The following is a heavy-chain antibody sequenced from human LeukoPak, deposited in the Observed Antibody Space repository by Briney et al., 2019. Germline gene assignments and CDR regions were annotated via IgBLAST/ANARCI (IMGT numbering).Heavy chain of an antibody. CDR3: ARDIGWTKGPFDY. D-gene: IGHD2-15*01. V-gene: IGHV4-38-2*02. CDR1: GYSISSGYF. J-gene: IGHJ4*02. CDR2: IFHDGRT. Sequence: SETLSLTCTVSGYSISSGYFWAWIRQSPGKGLEVIAGIFHDGRTYYNPSVQSRVTISVDTFRNCFSLKLKSVTAADAAVYYCARDIGWTKGPFDYWGQGTLVTVSS.